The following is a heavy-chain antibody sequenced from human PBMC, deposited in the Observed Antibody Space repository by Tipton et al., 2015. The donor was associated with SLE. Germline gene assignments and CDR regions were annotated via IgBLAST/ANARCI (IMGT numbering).Heavy chain of an antibody. J-gene: IGHJ4*02. CDR3: ARSSIYGHLNYIDN. CDR1: GGSLNDYF. CDR2: FYYTGTT. V-gene: IGHV4-59*01. Sequence: TLSLTCTVSGGSLNDYFWDWLRQSPGKGLEWIGYFYYTGTTSYNPSLKSRVTISADTSKRQFSLSLRFVTAADTAVYYCARSSIYGHLNYIDNWGQGTLATVSS. D-gene: IGHD6-19*01.